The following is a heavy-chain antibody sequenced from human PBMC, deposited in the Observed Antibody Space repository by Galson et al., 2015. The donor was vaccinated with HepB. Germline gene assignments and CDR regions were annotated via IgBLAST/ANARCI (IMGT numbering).Heavy chain of an antibody. CDR2: INSDGSST. CDR3: VRDRIAAAGQRLYYYYYGMDV. J-gene: IGHJ6*02. V-gene: IGHV3-74*01. D-gene: IGHD6-13*01. Sequence: SLRLSCAASGFTFSSYCMHWVRQAPGKGLVWVSRINSDGSSTSYADSVKGRFTISRDSAKNTLYLQMNSLRAEDTAVYYCVRDRIAAAGQRLYYYYYGMDVWGQGTTVTVSS. CDR1: GFTFSSYC.